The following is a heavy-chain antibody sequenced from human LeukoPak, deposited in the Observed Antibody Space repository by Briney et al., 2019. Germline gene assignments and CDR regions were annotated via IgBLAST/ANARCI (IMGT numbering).Heavy chain of an antibody. CDR3: ARTVTTTPNFDY. Sequence: KSSETLSLTCAVYGGSFSGYYWSWIRQPLGKGLEWIGEINHSGSTNYNPSLKSRVTISVDTSKNQFSLKLSSVTAADTAVYYCARTVTTTPNFDYWGQGTLVTVSS. D-gene: IGHD4-11*01. J-gene: IGHJ4*02. V-gene: IGHV4-34*01. CDR2: INHSGST. CDR1: GGSFSGYY.